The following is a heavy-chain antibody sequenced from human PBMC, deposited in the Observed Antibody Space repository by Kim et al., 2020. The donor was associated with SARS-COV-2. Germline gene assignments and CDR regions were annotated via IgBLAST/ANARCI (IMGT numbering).Heavy chain of an antibody. Sequence: SVKVSCKASGGTFSSYAISWVRQAPGQGLEWMGRIIPILGIANYAQKFQGRVTITADKSTSTAYMELSSLRSEDTAVYYCARDLKLGCSGGSCSQEGYYYYGMDVWGQGTTVTVSS. J-gene: IGHJ6*02. CDR3: ARDLKLGCSGGSCSQEGYYYYGMDV. D-gene: IGHD2-15*01. V-gene: IGHV1-69*04. CDR1: GGTFSSYA. CDR2: IIPILGIA.